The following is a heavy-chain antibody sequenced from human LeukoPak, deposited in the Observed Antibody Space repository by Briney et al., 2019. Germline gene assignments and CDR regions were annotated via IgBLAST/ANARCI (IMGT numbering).Heavy chain of an antibody. CDR2: IRNKGNSYAT. Sequence: GGSLRLPCEGSGFNFGGPAVHWVRQASGKGREGVGRIRNKGNSYATAYAASVTGGFTISRDDSKNTAYLQMNNLKTEDTAIYYCTSVVIVPAACDYWGQGTLVTVSS. CDR3: TSVVIVPAACDY. V-gene: IGHV3-73*01. CDR1: GFNFGGPA. J-gene: IGHJ4*02. D-gene: IGHD2-2*01.